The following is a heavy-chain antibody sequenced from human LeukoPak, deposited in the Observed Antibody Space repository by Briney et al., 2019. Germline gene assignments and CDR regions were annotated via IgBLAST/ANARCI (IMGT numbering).Heavy chain of an antibody. CDR3: ARRIRGKHDAFDI. D-gene: IGHD3-16*01. J-gene: IGHJ3*02. Sequence: PSQTLSLTCTVSSGSLSSYDYYWPWIRPHPGKGLEWIGYIYHSGTTYYNPSLKSRVTISVDTSENQFSQKLTSVTAADSAMYYCARRIRGKHDAFDIWGQGTMVTVS. V-gene: IGHV4-31*03. CDR1: SGSLSSYDYY. CDR2: IYHSGTT.